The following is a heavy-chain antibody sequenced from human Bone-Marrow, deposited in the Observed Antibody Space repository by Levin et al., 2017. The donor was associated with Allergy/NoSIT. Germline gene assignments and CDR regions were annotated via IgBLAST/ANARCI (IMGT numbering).Heavy chain of an antibody. J-gene: IGHJ3*02. D-gene: IGHD3-9*01. CDR2: INPSGGST. CDR1: GYTFTNYY. Sequence: GASVKVSCKASGYTFTNYYMHWVRQAPGQGLEWMGMINPSGGSTSYAQKFQGRVTMTRDTSTSTVYMELSSLRSEDTAVYHCARDLAIVTGSYDAFDIWGQGTMVTVSS. V-gene: IGHV1-46*01. CDR3: ARDLAIVTGSYDAFDI.